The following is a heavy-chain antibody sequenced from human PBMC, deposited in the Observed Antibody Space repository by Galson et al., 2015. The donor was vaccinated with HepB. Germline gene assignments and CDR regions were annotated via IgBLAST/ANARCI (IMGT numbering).Heavy chain of an antibody. CDR3: ATPQNPDIVVVPAAIYYYYYYMDV. CDR2: IIPIFGTA. J-gene: IGHJ6*03. Sequence: SVKVSCKASGGTFSSYAISWVRRAPGQGLEWMGGIIPIFGTANYAQKFQGRVTITADESTSTAYMELSSLRSEDTAVYYCATPQNPDIVVVPAAIYYYYYYMDVWGKGTTGTVSS. CDR1: GGTFSSYA. V-gene: IGHV1-69*13. D-gene: IGHD2-2*01.